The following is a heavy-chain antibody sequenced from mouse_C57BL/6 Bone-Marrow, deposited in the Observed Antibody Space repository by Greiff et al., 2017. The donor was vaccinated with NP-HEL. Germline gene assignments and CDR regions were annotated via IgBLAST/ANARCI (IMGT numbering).Heavy chain of an antibody. D-gene: IGHD1-1*01. J-gene: IGHJ2*01. CDR1: GFNIKDDY. CDR3: TIALLTTVVALDY. V-gene: IGHV14-4*01. Sequence: VQLQQSGAELVRPGASVKLSCTASGFNIKDDYMPWVKQRPEQGLEWIGWIDPENGDTECASKFQGTATITADPSSNTAYLQLSSLTSEDTAVYYCTIALLTTVVALDYWGQGTTLTVSS. CDR2: IDPENGDT.